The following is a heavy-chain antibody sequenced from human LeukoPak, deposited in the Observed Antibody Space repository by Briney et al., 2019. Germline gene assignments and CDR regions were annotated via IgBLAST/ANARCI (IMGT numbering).Heavy chain of an antibody. CDR2: ISNSGTVK. Sequence: GGSLRLSCAASGFTFSSYAMSWVRQAPGKGLDWIAYISNSGTVKNYANSVRGRFTISRDSAKRSVFLQMSSLRSDDTAVYYCARGDSLYYFDLWGQGTLVSVSP. J-gene: IGHJ4*02. CDR3: ARGDSLYYFDL. V-gene: IGHV3-48*04. D-gene: IGHD2-21*02. CDR1: GFTFSSYA.